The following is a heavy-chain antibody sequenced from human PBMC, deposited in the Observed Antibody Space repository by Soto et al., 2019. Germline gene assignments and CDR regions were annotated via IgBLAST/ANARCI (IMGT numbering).Heavy chain of an antibody. D-gene: IGHD3-22*01. V-gene: IGHV1-3*01. CDR1: GYTFTSYA. Sequence: GASVKVSCKASGYTFTSYAMHWVRQAPGQRLEWMGWINAGNGNTKYSQKFQGRVTITRDTSASTAYMELSSLRSEDTAVYYCARDRLPIYYYDSSGFRWFDPWGQGTLVTVSS. CDR3: ARDRLPIYYYDSSGFRWFDP. J-gene: IGHJ5*02. CDR2: INAGNGNT.